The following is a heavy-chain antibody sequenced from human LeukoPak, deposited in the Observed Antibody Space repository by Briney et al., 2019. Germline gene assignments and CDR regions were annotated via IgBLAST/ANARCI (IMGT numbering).Heavy chain of an antibody. CDR1: GXTFNSYA. CDR3: ARDRRYCSGGSCYFDYFFDY. J-gene: IGHJ4*02. Sequence: PGGSLRLSWAASGXTFNSYALHWVRQAPGKGLESVGVISYDGSINFYSASVKGRFTISRDNSKNTLYLQMNSLRADDTALYFCARDRRYCSGGSCYFDYFFDYWGQGTLVTVSS. D-gene: IGHD2-15*01. V-gene: IGHV3-30*04. CDR2: ISYDGSIN.